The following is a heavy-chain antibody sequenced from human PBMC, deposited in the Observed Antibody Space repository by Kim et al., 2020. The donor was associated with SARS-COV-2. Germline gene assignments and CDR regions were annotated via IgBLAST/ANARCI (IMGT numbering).Heavy chain of an antibody. D-gene: IGHD2-15*01. CDR1: GFTFSSDA. CDR2: IYSGGSST. Sequence: GGSLRLSCAASGFTFSSDAMSWVRQAPGKGLEWVSGIYSGGSSTYYADSVKGRFTISRDNSKNTLYLQMNSLRAEDTAVYYCANWGVVVAAFDYWGQGTLVTVSS. J-gene: IGHJ4*02. V-gene: IGHV3-23*03. CDR3: ANWGVVVAAFDY.